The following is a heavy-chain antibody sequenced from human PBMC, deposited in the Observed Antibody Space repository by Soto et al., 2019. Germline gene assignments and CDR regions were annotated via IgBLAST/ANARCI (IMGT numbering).Heavy chain of an antibody. V-gene: IGHV1-18*01. Sequence: QVQLVQSGAEVKKPGASVKVSCKASGYTFITYGVSWVRQAPGQGLDWLXXISTYNGNTRYAERLQGRVTMTTDTXXXXXXXXXXXXXXXXXXXXXXXXXXXXXXXXXXXYFLDYWGQGTLVTVSS. D-gene: IGHD3-3*01. CDR3: XXXXXXXXXXXXXYFLDY. CDR2: ISTYNGNT. J-gene: IGHJ4*02. CDR1: GYTFITYG.